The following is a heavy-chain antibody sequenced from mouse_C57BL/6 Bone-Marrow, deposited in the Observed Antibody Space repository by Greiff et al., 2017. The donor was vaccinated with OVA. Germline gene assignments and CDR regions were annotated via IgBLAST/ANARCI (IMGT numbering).Heavy chain of an antibody. CDR2: IYPRSGNT. V-gene: IGHV1-81*01. CDR1: GYTFTSYG. J-gene: IGHJ1*03. CDR3: ARSAVVAHWYFDV. D-gene: IGHD1-1*01. Sequence: LVESGAELARPGASVKLSCTASGYTFTSYGISWVKQSTGQGLEWIGEIYPRSGNTYYNEKFKGKATLTADKSSSTAYMELRSLTSEDTAVYYCARSAVVAHWYFDVWGTGTTVTVSS.